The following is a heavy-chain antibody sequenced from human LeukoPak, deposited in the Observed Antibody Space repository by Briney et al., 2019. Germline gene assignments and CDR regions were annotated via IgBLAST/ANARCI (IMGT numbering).Heavy chain of an antibody. Sequence: PGGSLRLSCAASGFTFSSYSMNWVRQAPGKGLEWVSSISSSSSYIYYADSVKGRFTISRDNSKNTLYLQMNSLRAEDTAVYYCAKDWGAWGYGYYFDYWGQGTLVTVSS. J-gene: IGHJ4*02. CDR2: ISSSSSYI. D-gene: IGHD3-16*01. CDR1: GFTFSSYS. V-gene: IGHV3-21*01. CDR3: AKDWGAWGYGYYFDY.